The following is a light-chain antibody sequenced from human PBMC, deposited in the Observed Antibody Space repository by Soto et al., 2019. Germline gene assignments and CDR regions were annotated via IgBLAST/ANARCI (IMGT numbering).Light chain of an antibody. CDR1: QSISSY. J-gene: IGKJ1*01. Sequence: DIQMTQSPSSLSASVGDRVTITCRASQSISSYLNWYQQKPGKAPRLLIFDASTLKSGVPSRFSGGGSGTEFTLTISSLQPDDVATYYCLQYDSYSWTFGQGTKVDI. CDR2: DAS. V-gene: IGKV1-5*01. CDR3: LQYDSYSWT.